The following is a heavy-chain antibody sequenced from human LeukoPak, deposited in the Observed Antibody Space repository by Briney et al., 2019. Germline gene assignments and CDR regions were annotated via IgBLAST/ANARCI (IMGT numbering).Heavy chain of an antibody. D-gene: IGHD6-6*01. CDR3: ARVAFRSSSYISGIDY. CDR2: IYSGGST. V-gene: IGHV3-53*01. CDR1: GSTVSSNY. Sequence: GGSLRLSCVASGSTVSSNYMSWVRQAPGKGLEWVSIIYSGGSTYYADSVKGRFTISRDNSKNTVYLQMNSLRAEDTAVYFCARVAFRSSSYISGIDYWGQGTLVTVSS. J-gene: IGHJ4*02.